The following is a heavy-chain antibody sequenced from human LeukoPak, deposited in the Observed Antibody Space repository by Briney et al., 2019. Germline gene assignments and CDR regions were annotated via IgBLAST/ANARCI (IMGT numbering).Heavy chain of an antibody. CDR2: IYYSGST. J-gene: IGHJ4*02. Sequence: PSETLSLTCIVSGGSISSSSYYWGWIRQPPGKGLEWIGSIYYSGSTYYNPSLKSRVTISVDTSKNQFSLKLSSVTAADTAVYYCARRSGRKPYWGQGTLVTVSS. CDR3: ARRSGRKPY. D-gene: IGHD1-26*01. V-gene: IGHV4-39*01. CDR1: GGSISSSSYY.